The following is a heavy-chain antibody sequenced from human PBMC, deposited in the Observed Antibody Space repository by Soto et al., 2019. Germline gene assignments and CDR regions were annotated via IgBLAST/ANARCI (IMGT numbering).Heavy chain of an antibody. J-gene: IGHJ4*02. CDR1: GGSISSSSYY. V-gene: IGHV4-39*01. D-gene: IGHD4-17*01. CDR2: IYYSGST. CDR3: ARQDYGELDY. Sequence: SETLSLTCTVSGGSISSSSYYWGWIRQPPGKGLEWIGSIYYSGSTYYNPSLKSRVTISVDTSKNQFSLKLSSVTAADTAVYYCARQDYGELDYWGQGTLVTVSS.